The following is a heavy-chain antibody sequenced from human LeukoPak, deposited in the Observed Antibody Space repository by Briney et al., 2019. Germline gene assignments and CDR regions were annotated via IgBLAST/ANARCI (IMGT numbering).Heavy chain of an antibody. CDR1: GGSISSYY. J-gene: IGHJ6*02. CDR3: ARRDPDYYFGMDV. Sequence: SETLSLTCTVSGGSISSYYWNWIRQPPGKGLEWIAYISYSGSTNYNPSLKSRVTISVDTSNNQFSLRLSSVTAADTAVYYCARRDPDYYFGMDVWGQGTTVTVSS. CDR2: ISYSGST. D-gene: IGHD5-24*01. V-gene: IGHV4-59*08.